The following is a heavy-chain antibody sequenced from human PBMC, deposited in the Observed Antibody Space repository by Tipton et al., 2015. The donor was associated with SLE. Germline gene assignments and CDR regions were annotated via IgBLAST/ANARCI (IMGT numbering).Heavy chain of an antibody. Sequence: TLSLTCTVSGGSISSSLYYWGWIRQPPGKGLEWIGGIYYSGSTYYNPSLKSRVTISLDTSKNQFSLKLSSVTAADTAVYYCARHDSLGPTTPLDYWGQGTLVTVSS. J-gene: IGHJ4*02. V-gene: IGHV4-39*01. CDR1: GGSISSSLYY. D-gene: IGHD1-26*01. CDR3: ARHDSLGPTTPLDY. CDR2: IYYSGST.